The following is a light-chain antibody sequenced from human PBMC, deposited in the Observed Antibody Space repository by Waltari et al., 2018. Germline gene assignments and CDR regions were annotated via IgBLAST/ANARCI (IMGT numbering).Light chain of an antibody. Sequence: ETVLTQSPGTLSLSPGDRATLSCRASQTVRGDFLAWYQQRRGQPPRLLIYSASKGAPGIPERFSGSGSGTDFTLTISGLEPEDFAVYYCQHYGTSLMYAFGQGTKLEIK. CDR3: QHYGTSLMYA. CDR1: QTVRGDF. V-gene: IGKV3-20*01. J-gene: IGKJ2*01. CDR2: SAS.